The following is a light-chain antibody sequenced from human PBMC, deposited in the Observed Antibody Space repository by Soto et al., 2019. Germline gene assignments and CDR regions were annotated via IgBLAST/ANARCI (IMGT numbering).Light chain of an antibody. V-gene: IGKV1-39*01. CDR3: QQSYSTPRGT. CDR1: QSISSY. J-gene: IGKJ1*01. CDR2: AAS. Sequence: DIQMTQSPSSLSASVGDRVTITCRSSQSISSYLNWYQQKPGKAPKLLIYAASSLQSGVPSRFSGSGSGTDFILTISSLQPEDFATYYCQQSYSTPRGTFGQGTKVE.